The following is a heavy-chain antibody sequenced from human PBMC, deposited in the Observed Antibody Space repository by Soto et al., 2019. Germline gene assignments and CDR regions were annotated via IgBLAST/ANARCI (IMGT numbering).Heavy chain of an antibody. J-gene: IGHJ5*02. CDR2: INHSGST. Sequence: TSETLSLTCAVYGGSFSGYYWSWIRQPPGKGLEWIGEINHSGSTNYNPSLKSRVTISVDTSKNQFSLKLSSVTAADTAVYYCGKVNSGSFSWLDPWGQGALVTVSS. CDR3: GKVNSGSFSWLDP. CDR1: GGSFSGYY. V-gene: IGHV4-34*01. D-gene: IGHD1-26*01.